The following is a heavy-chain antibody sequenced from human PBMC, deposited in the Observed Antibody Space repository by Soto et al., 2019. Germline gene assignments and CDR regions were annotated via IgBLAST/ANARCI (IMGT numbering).Heavy chain of an antibody. Sequence: QVQLVQSGAEVKKPGSSVKVSCKASGGTFISYTFTWVRQAPGQGREWMGRIIHIITIANYAQKFQGRVTITADKSTNQAYMELSSLRSEETAMYYCATSPAVDTAMVLDYWGQGTLVTVSS. CDR2: IIHIITIA. J-gene: IGHJ4*02. CDR1: GGTFISYT. CDR3: ATSPAVDTAMVLDY. V-gene: IGHV1-69*02. D-gene: IGHD5-18*01.